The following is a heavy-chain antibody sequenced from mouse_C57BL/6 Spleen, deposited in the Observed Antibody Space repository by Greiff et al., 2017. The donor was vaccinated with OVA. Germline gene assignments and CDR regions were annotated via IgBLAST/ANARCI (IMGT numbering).Heavy chain of an antibody. CDR2: ISSGGSYT. CDR1: GFTFSSYG. V-gene: IGHV5-6*01. D-gene: IGHD3-3*01. Sequence: EVKLVESGGDLVKPGGSLKLSCAASGFTFSSYGMSWVRQTPDKRLEWVATISSGGSYTYYPDSVKGRFTISRDNAKNTLYLQMSSLKSEDTAMYYCARQGLSPHFDYWGQGTTLTVSS. CDR3: ARQGLSPHFDY. J-gene: IGHJ2*01.